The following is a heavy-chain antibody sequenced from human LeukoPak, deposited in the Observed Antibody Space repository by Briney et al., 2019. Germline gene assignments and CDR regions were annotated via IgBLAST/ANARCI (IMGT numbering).Heavy chain of an antibody. CDR2: IYSGGST. D-gene: IGHD4-23*01. V-gene: IGHV3-66*01. Sequence: GGSLRPSCAASKFTVSSKYMSWVRQAPGKGLEWVSVIYSGGSTHYADSVKGRFTISRDNSKNTLYLQMNSLRAEDTAVYYCASLYYGGNNFDYWGQGTLVTVSS. CDR3: ASLYYGGNNFDY. J-gene: IGHJ4*02. CDR1: KFTVSSKY.